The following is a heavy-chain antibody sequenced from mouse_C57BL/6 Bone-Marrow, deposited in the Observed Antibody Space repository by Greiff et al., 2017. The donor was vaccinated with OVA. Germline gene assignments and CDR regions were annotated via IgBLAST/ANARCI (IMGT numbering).Heavy chain of an antibody. CDR1: GYTFTNYW. J-gene: IGHJ2*01. CDR2: IYPGGGYT. Sequence: VQLVESGAELVRPGTSVKMSCKASGYTFTNYWIGWAKQRPGHGLEWIGDIYPGGGYTNYNEKFKGKATLTADKSSSTAYMQFSSLTSEDSAIYYCARSLYFDYWGQGTTLTVSS. CDR3: ARSLYFDY. V-gene: IGHV1-63*01.